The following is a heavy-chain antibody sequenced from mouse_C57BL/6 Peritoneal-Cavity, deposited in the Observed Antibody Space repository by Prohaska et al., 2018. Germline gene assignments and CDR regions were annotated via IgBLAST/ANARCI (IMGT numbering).Heavy chain of an antibody. Sequence: EVKLEESGGGLVQPGGSMKLSCVASGFTFRNYWMNLVRQSPEKGLECVAQIRLKADNYATQYAESVKGRFTISRDDSKSSVYLQRNNLRAEDTGIYYCTGTYYSNSGFAYWGQGTLVTVSA. CDR1: GFTFRNYW. CDR3: TGTYYSNSGFAY. CDR2: IRLKADNYAT. J-gene: IGHJ3*01. V-gene: IGHV6-3*01. D-gene: IGHD2-5*01.